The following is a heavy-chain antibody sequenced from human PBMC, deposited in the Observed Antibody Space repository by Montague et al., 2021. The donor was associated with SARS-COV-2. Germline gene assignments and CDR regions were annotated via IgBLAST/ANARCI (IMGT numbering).Heavy chain of an antibody. CDR1: FSLFSRNSAA. V-gene: IGHV6-1*01. CDR2: TYYRSKWYN. Sequence: CSLSFSLFSRNSAAWNWIRQSPSRGLEWLGRTYYRSKWYNDYAVSVKSRITINPDTSKNQIPLQLNSVTPEDTAVYYCARTSASSDYWGQGTLVTVSS. D-gene: IGHD1-26*01. CDR3: ARTSASSDY. J-gene: IGHJ4*02.